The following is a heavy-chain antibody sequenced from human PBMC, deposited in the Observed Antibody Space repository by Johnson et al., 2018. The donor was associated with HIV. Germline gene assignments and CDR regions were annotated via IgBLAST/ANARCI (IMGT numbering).Heavy chain of an antibody. CDR1: GFTFSNYG. Sequence: QVQLVESGGGVVQPGGSLTLSCAASGFTFSNYGMHWVRQAPGKGLEWVAFIQSDGTIQFYADSVKGRFTISRDNSKNTLYLQMNSLRAEDPAVYYCARERRAGVKGAFDIWGQGTMVTVSS. CDR2: IQSDGTIQ. V-gene: IGHV3-30*02. J-gene: IGHJ3*02. CDR3: ARERRAGVKGAFDI. D-gene: IGHD2-21*01.